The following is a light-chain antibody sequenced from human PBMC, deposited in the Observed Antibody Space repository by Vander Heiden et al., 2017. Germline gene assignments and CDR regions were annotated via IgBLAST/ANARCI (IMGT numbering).Light chain of an antibody. CDR1: NIGTKS. CDR3: QVWDDTSGV. Sequence: SYVLTQPPSVSVALGKTARITCGGNNIGTKSVHWYQQKPGQAPVLVVYDDSDRPSGIPDRLSGSNSGNTATLTITRVEAGDEADYYCQVWDDTSGVFGGGTKLTVL. V-gene: IGLV3-21*03. CDR2: DDS. J-gene: IGLJ3*02.